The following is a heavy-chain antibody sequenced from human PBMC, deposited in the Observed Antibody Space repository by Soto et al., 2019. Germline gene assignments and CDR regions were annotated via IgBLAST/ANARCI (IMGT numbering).Heavy chain of an antibody. CDR1: AFTFRSYS. J-gene: IGHJ4*02. D-gene: IGHD6-6*01. CDR2: ISSSNRTI. CDR3: ARVTYSSSSRPGD. V-gene: IGHV3-48*02. Sequence: PGGSLRLSCAASAFTFRSYSINWVRQAPGKGLEWVSYISSSNRTINYADSVKGRFIISRDNAKNSLYLQMHSLRDEDTAVYYWARVTYSSSSRPGDWGQGIRETVYS.